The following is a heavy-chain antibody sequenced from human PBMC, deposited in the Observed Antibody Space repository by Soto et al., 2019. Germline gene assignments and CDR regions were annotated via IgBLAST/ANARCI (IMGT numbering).Heavy chain of an antibody. CDR3: AKDQSDSNPLYYFDF. CDR1: GFTLSIYA. Sequence: GSLRFSCAASGFTLSIYAMTWVRQSPGKGLEWVSSMSRTGDNTYYADSVKGRFTISRDNSKNTLYLQMNSLRAEDTAIYYCAKDQSDSNPLYYFDFWGPGTLVTVSS. D-gene: IGHD3-22*01. J-gene: IGHJ4*02. CDR2: MSRTGDNT. V-gene: IGHV3-23*01.